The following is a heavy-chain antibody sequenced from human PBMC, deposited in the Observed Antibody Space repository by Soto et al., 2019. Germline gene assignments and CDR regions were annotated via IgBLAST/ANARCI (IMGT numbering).Heavy chain of an antibody. D-gene: IGHD2-15*01. CDR1: GFTFSSYA. CDR2: ISGSGGST. CDR3: TRANDYCNGGSCYFDY. V-gene: IGHV3-23*01. J-gene: IGHJ4*02. Sequence: PGGSLRLSCAASGFTFSSYAMSWVRQAPGKGLEWVSAISGSGGSTYYADSVKGRFTISRDNSKNTLYLQMNSLRAEDTAVYYCTRANDYCNGGSCYFDYWGQGALVTVSS.